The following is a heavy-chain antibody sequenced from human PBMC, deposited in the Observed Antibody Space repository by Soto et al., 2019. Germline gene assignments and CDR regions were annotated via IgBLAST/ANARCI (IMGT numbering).Heavy chain of an antibody. CDR1: GFSLSTSGMC. Sequence: SVPTLVNPTQTLTLTCTFSGFSLSTSGMCVSWIRQPPGKALEWLALIDWDDDKYYSTSLKTRLTISKDTSKNQVVLTMTNMDPVDTATYYCARMVYYDSSGYLFDYWGQGTLVTVSS. D-gene: IGHD3-22*01. V-gene: IGHV2-70*01. CDR2: IDWDDDK. J-gene: IGHJ4*02. CDR3: ARMVYYDSSGYLFDY.